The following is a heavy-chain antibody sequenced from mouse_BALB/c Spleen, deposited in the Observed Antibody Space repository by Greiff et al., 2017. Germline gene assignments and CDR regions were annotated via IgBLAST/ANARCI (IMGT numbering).Heavy chain of an antibody. D-gene: IGHD2-14*01. CDR1: GYTFTSYV. Sequence: EVQLQESGPELVKPGASVKISCKASGYTFTSYVMHWVKQKPGQGLEWIGYINPYNDGTKYNEKFKGKATLTSDKSSSTAYMELSSLTSEDSAVYYCANRYDEVYYAMDYWGQGTSVTVSS. CDR2: INPYNDGT. J-gene: IGHJ4*01. V-gene: IGHV1-14*01. CDR3: ANRYDEVYYAMDY.